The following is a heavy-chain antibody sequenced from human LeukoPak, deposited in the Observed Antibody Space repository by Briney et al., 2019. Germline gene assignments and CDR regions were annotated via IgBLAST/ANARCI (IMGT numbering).Heavy chain of an antibody. Sequence: PGGSLRLSCAASGFTFSDSWMSWVRQAPGKGPEWVANTKEDESEKHYVDSVKGRFTVSRDNAKSSLFLQMNSLRVEDTAVYYCATYKNWVAGDVWGQGATVSVSS. CDR2: TKEDESEK. D-gene: IGHD7-27*01. V-gene: IGHV3-7*01. J-gene: IGHJ6*02. CDR3: ATYKNWVAGDV. CDR1: GFTFSDSW.